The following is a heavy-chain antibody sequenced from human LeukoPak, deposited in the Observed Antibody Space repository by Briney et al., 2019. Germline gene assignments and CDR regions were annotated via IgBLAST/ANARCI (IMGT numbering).Heavy chain of an antibody. CDR3: AKDVEYYYDSSGPWYNWFDP. J-gene: IGHJ5*02. CDR2: ISGSSGST. D-gene: IGHD3-22*01. CDR1: GFTFSSYA. V-gene: IGHV3-23*01. Sequence: GGSLRLSCAASGFTFSSYAMSWVRQAPGKGLKCVSAISGSSGSTYYADSVKGRFTISRDNSKNTLYLQMNSLRAEDTAVYYCAKDVEYYYDSSGPWYNWFDPWGQGTLSPSPQ.